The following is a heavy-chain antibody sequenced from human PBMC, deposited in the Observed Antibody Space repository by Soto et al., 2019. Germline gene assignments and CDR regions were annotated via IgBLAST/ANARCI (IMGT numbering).Heavy chain of an antibody. CDR3: ARVRESSDGVYY. Sequence: EVQLVESGGGLVQSGGSLRLSCAASGFTFSNYWMHWVRQAPGKGLVWVSSITSDGSSTSYADSVKGRVTISRDNAKNTVYLEMNSLRVEDTAVYYCARVRESSDGVYYWGKGTLVTVSS. CDR2: ITSDGSST. CDR1: GFTFSNYW. J-gene: IGHJ4*02. V-gene: IGHV3-74*01. D-gene: IGHD3-22*01.